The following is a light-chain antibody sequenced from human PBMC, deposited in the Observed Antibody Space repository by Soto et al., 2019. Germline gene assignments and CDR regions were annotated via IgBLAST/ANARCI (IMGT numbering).Light chain of an antibody. CDR2: DAS. Sequence: DVQMTQSPSSLSASVGDRVTITCQASQDITNCLNWFQQKPGKAPKLLISDASNLEAEVPSRFSGSGSGTHFTFTISNLQAEDIGTYYCQQSDNLPLTFGGGTKVQI. V-gene: IGKV1-33*01. CDR3: QQSDNLPLT. J-gene: IGKJ4*01. CDR1: QDITNC.